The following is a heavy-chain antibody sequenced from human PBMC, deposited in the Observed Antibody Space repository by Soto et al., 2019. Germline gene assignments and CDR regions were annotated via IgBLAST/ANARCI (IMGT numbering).Heavy chain of an antibody. J-gene: IGHJ6*02. D-gene: IGHD6-6*01. Sequence: EPLSLTSTDSGCSMSSSSYYVGWIRQRPGKGLEWIGSIYYSGRTYYNPSLKSRVTISVDTSKNQFSLKLSSVNAADTAVYYCATNIAARPYYYYYGMDVWGQGTTVTVSS. V-gene: IGHV4-39*01. CDR3: ATNIAARPYYYYYGMDV. CDR2: IYYSGRT. CDR1: GCSMSSSSYY.